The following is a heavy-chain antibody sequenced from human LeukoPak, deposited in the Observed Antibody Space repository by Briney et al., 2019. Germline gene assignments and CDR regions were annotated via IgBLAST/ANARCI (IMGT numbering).Heavy chain of an antibody. V-gene: IGHV4-39*07. CDR3: ARDLAPVAAAPTLNYGMDV. D-gene: IGHD6-13*01. J-gene: IGHJ6*02. CDR2: IYYGGST. Sequence: PSETLSLTCTVSGGSISSSSYYWGWIRQPPGKGLEWIGSIYYGGSTYYNPSLKSRVTISVDTSKNQFSLKVSSVTAADTAVYYCARDLAPVAAAPTLNYGMDVWGQGTTVTVSS. CDR1: GGSISSSSYY.